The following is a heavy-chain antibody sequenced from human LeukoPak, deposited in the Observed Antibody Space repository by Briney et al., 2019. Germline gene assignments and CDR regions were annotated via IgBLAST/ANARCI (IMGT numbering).Heavy chain of an antibody. CDR1: GFTFSSYA. D-gene: IGHD3-22*01. Sequence: GGSLRLSCAASGFTFSSYAMHWVRQAPGKGLEWVAVISYDGSNKYYADSVKGRFTISRDNSKNTLYLQMNSLRAEDTAVYYCAKRKDYYDSSGYPNWGQGTLVTVSS. CDR2: ISYDGSNK. CDR3: AKRKDYYDSSGYPN. V-gene: IGHV3-30-3*02. J-gene: IGHJ4*02.